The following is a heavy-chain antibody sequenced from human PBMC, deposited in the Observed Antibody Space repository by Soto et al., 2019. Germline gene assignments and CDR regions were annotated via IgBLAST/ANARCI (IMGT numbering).Heavy chain of an antibody. CDR2: IYYSGST. J-gene: IGHJ3*02. V-gene: IGHV4-30-4*01. CDR3: ARVVAATTDAFDI. Sequence: SETLSLTCTVSGGSISSGDYYWSWIRQPPGKGLEWIGYIYYSGSTYYNPSLKSRVTISVDTSKNQFSLKLSSVTAADTAVYYCARVVAATTDAFDIWGQGTMVTVSS. CDR1: GGSISSGDYY. D-gene: IGHD2-15*01.